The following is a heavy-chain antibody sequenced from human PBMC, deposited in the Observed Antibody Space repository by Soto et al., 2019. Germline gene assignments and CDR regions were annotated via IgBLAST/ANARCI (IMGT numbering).Heavy chain of an antibody. D-gene: IGHD2-2*01. CDR1: GYTFTSYG. CDR2: INPSDGSS. V-gene: IGHV1-46*03. Sequence: GASVKVSCKASGYTFTSYGISWVRQAPGQGLEWMGIINPSDGSSTYAQKFQGRVTMTRDTSTSTVYMELSSLRSEDTAVYYCARYGIKSDIVVVPAAMRPRPGDYWGQGTLVTVSS. CDR3: ARYGIKSDIVVVPAAMRPRPGDY. J-gene: IGHJ4*02.